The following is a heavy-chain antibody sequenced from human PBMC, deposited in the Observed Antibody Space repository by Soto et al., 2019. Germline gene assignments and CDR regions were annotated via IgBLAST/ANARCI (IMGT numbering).Heavy chain of an antibody. J-gene: IGHJ5*02. D-gene: IGHD6-19*01. Sequence: QITLKESGPTLVKPTQTLTLTCTFSGFSLSTSGVGVGWIRQPQGKALEWLALISWDDEKRYSPSLKSRLTITKDTSKNQVVLTITNTDPVDTGTYYCAHSEGWSRMARLDPWGQGTFVTVSS. CDR3: AHSEGWSRMARLDP. CDR2: ISWDDEK. CDR1: GFSLSTSGVG. V-gene: IGHV2-5*02.